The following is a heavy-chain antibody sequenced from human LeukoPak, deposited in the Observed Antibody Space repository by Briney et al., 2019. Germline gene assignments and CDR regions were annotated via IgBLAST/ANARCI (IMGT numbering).Heavy chain of an antibody. Sequence: ASVKVSCKASGYTFTSYGISWVRQAPGQGLEWMGWISAYNGNTNYAQKLEGRVTMTTDTSTSTAYMERRSLRSDDTAVYYCARDREYSSSSRVDYWGQGTLVTVSS. CDR1: GYTFTSYG. V-gene: IGHV1-18*01. D-gene: IGHD6-6*01. CDR3: ARDREYSSSSRVDY. CDR2: ISAYNGNT. J-gene: IGHJ4*02.